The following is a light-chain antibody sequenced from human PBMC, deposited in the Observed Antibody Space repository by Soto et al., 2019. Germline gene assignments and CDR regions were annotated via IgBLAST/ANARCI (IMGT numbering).Light chain of an antibody. CDR2: AAS. Sequence: AIQMTQSPSSLSASVGDRVTITCRASQDIKNELGWYQQQPGKAPNLLIYAASTLQTGVPSRFRGSGSGTDFTLTIRSLQPEDFATYYCLQDYNHPRTFGQGTKVEIK. J-gene: IGKJ1*01. V-gene: IGKV1-6*01. CDR3: LQDYNHPRT. CDR1: QDIKNE.